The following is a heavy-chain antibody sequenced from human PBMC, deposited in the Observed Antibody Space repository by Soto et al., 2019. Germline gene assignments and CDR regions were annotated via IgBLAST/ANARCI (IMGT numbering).Heavy chain of an antibody. V-gene: IGHV4-34*01. D-gene: IGHD6-19*01. CDR2: INHSGST. CDR3: ARGRWLVLGAFDI. CDR1: GGSFSGYY. Sequence: SETLSLTCAVYGGSFSGYYWSWIRQPPGKGLEWIGEINHSGSTNYNPSLKSRVTISVDTSKNQFSLKLSSVTAADTAVYYCARGRWLVLGAFDIWGQGTMVTVSS. J-gene: IGHJ3*02.